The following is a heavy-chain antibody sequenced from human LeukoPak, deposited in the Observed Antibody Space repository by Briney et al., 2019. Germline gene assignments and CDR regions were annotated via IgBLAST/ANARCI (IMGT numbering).Heavy chain of an antibody. D-gene: IGHD6-13*01. V-gene: IGHV4-34*01. CDR3: ARVSSRYTDY. J-gene: IGHJ4*02. CDR1: GFTFSNYW. Sequence: GSLRLSCAASGFTFSNYWMSWIRQPPGKGLEWIGEINHSGSTNYNPSLKSRVTISVDTSKNQFSLKLSSVTAADTAVYYCARVSSRYTDYWGQGTLVTVSS. CDR2: INHSGST.